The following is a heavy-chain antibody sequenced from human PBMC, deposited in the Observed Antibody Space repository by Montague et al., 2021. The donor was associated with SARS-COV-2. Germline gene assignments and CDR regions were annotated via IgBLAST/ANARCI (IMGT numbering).Heavy chain of an antibody. V-gene: IGHV4-39*07. D-gene: IGHD3-22*01. J-gene: IGHJ4*02. Sequence: SETLSLTCTVSSDSISISSSLSYWGWIRQPPGKGLEWIGSIYRSGYTFYSPSLKSRVTISVDTSKNQFSLKLRSMTAADTAVYYCARGRVGITMILVVIGYSYYFDYWGQGTLVTVSS. CDR3: ARGRVGITMILVVIGYSYYFDY. CDR1: SDSISISSSLSY. CDR2: IYRSGYT.